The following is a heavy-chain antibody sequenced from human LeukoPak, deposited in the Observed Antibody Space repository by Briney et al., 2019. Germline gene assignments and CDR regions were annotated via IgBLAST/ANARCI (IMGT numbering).Heavy chain of an antibody. CDR1: GYTSTTYS. CDR2: ISVNNGGT. D-gene: IGHD2-2*01. CDR3: ATATQPRGYFLH. V-gene: IGHV1-18*01. J-gene: IGHJ1*01. Sequence: ASAKVSCKASGYTSTTYSLAWVRHTPRQSLEWMGWISVNNGGTNYAQSFQDRVTLTRDTSTNTAYLELRSLRSDDTAIIYCATATQPRGYFLHWGQGTLVTVSS.